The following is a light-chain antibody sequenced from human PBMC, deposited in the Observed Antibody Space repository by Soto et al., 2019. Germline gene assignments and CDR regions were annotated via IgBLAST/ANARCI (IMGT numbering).Light chain of an antibody. CDR2: EVT. V-gene: IGLV2-14*01. Sequence: QSALTQPASVSGSPGQSITISCTGTSSDVGGYDYVSWYQQHPGKAPKFMIYEVTNRPSGVSHRFSGSKSGNTASLTISGLQADDEADYYCTSYTPTSTYVFGTGTKVTVL. CDR3: TSYTPTSTYV. J-gene: IGLJ1*01. CDR1: SSDVGGYDY.